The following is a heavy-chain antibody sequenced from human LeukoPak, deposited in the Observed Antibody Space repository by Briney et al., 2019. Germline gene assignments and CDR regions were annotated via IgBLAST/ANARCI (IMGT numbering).Heavy chain of an antibody. Sequence: TSETLSLTCTVSGGSISSYYWSWIRQPPGKGLEWIGYIYYSGSTNYNPSLKSRVTISVDTSKNQFSLKLSSVTAADTAVYYCARWERRVGPNPYNWFDPWGQGTLVTVSS. CDR1: GGSISSYY. D-gene: IGHD1-26*01. CDR2: IYYSGST. CDR3: ARWERRVGPNPYNWFDP. J-gene: IGHJ5*02. V-gene: IGHV4-59*01.